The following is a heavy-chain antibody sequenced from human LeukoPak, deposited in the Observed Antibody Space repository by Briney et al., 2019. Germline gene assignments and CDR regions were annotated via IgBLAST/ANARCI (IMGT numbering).Heavy chain of an antibody. CDR2: IYYSGNT. V-gene: IGHV4-30-4*01. D-gene: IGHD1-26*01. CDR1: GGSVSSGDYY. CDR3: ARPQIVGATSDAFDI. J-gene: IGHJ3*02. Sequence: SETLSLTCTVSGGSVSSGDYYWSWIRQPPGKGLEWIGYIYYSGNTYYNPSLKSRFTISIDTSKNQFSLNLSSVTAADTAVYYCARPQIVGATSDAFDIWGQGTMVTVSS.